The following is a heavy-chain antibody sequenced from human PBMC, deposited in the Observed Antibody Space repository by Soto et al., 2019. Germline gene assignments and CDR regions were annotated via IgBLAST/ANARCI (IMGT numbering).Heavy chain of an antibody. CDR1: GFTFSDYY. CDR2: ISGSAGTI. Sequence: GGSLRLSCAASGFTFSDYYMTWIRQAPGKGLEWISYISGSAGTIKYTDSVKGRFTISRDNAKNSLFLQMNSLRVEDTAVYYCSRGGNCTGTTCYANWFDLWGQGTLVTVSS. J-gene: IGHJ5*02. CDR3: SRGGNCTGTTCYANWFDL. D-gene: IGHD2-2*01. V-gene: IGHV3-11*01.